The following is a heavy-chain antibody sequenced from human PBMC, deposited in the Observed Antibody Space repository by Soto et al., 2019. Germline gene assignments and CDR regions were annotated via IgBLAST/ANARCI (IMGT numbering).Heavy chain of an antibody. J-gene: IGHJ6*02. D-gene: IGHD1-26*01. CDR3: ARETNGFMGAIAPAGYYYYGMDV. Sequence: PGWSLRLSCAASGFTFSDYYMSWIRQAPGKGLERVSYISSSGSTIYYADSVKGRFTISRDNAKNSLYLQMNSLRAEDTAVYYCARETNGFMGAIAPAGYYYYGMDVWGQGTTVTVSS. CDR1: GFTFSDYY. V-gene: IGHV3-11*01. CDR2: ISSSGSTI.